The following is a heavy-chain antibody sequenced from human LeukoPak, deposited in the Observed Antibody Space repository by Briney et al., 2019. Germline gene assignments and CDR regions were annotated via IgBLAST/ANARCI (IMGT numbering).Heavy chain of an antibody. J-gene: IGHJ4*02. CDR3: ARGRIVATIRY. CDR1: GGSFSCYY. CDR2: INHSGST. V-gene: IGHV4-34*01. D-gene: IGHD5-12*01. Sequence: SETLSLTCAVYGGSFSCYYWSWIRQPPGKGLEWIGEINHSGSTNYNPSLKSRVTISVDTSKNQFSLKLSSVTAADTAVYYCARGRIVATIRYWGQGTLVAVSP.